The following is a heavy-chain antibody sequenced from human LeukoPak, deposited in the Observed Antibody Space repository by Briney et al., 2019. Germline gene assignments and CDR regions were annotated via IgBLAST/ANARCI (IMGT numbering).Heavy chain of an antibody. J-gene: IGHJ4*02. CDR3: AKCSYERFVAYFDS. D-gene: IGHD3-10*01. CDR1: GFTFSNYE. V-gene: IGHV3-23*01. CDR2: LTGGGGST. Sequence: GGSLRLSCAASGFTFSNYEMNWVRQAPGKGLEWVSGLTGGGGSTIYEDSVKGRFTISSDNSKVTVYLQINSLRAEGTAVYYVAKCSYERFVAYFDSWGQGTLVTVSS.